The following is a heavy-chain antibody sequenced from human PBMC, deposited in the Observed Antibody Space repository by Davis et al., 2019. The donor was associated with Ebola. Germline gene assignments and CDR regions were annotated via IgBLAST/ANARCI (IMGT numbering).Heavy chain of an antibody. CDR3: ARVPGLRGYFDY. Sequence: SCTVSGGSISSGGYYWSWIRQHPRKGLEWIGYIDYSGSTDYNPSLKSRVTISVDTSKNQFSLKLSSVTAADTAVYYCARVPGLRGYFDYWGQGTLVTVSS. CDR2: IDYSGST. CDR1: GGSISSGGYY. J-gene: IGHJ4*02. V-gene: IGHV4-31*02.